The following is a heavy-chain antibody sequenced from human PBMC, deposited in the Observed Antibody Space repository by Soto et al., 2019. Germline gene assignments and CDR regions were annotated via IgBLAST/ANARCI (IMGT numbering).Heavy chain of an antibody. Sequence: QVQLVESGGGVVQPGRSLRLSCAASGFTFSSYAMHWVRQAPGKGLEWVAVISYDGSNKYYADSVKGRFTISRDNSKNTQYLQMNSLRAEDTAVYYCARESIYYYGSGSTYYFDYWGQGTLVTVSS. CDR1: GFTFSSYA. D-gene: IGHD3-10*01. CDR3: ARESIYYYGSGSTYYFDY. CDR2: ISYDGSNK. V-gene: IGHV3-30-3*01. J-gene: IGHJ4*02.